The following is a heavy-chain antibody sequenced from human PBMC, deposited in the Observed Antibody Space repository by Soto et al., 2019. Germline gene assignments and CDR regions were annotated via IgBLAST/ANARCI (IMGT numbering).Heavy chain of an antibody. Sequence: EVQLLESGGGLVQPGGSLRLSCAASGFTFSSYAMSWVRQAPGKGLEWVSAISGRGGSTYYADSVKGRFTISRDNSKNTLYLQMNSLRAEDTAVYYCAKALRWRDDAFDIWGQGTMVTVSS. CDR1: GFTFSSYA. CDR2: ISGRGGST. D-gene: IGHD4-17*01. CDR3: AKALRWRDDAFDI. V-gene: IGHV3-23*01. J-gene: IGHJ3*02.